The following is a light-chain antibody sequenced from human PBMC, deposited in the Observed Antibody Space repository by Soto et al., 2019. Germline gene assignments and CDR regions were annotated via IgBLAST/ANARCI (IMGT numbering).Light chain of an antibody. CDR1: HSISTY. CDR2: TVS. CDR3: QRYNFLSWT. V-gene: IGKV1-5*03. Sequence: DIQLTQSPSTLSASVGDRVTITCRASHSISTYLAWYQQKPGKAPKALIYTVSTLQSGVPSRFSGSGSGTEFTLTITSLQPGDFGTYYFQRYNFLSWTFGQGTNVEVK. J-gene: IGKJ1*01.